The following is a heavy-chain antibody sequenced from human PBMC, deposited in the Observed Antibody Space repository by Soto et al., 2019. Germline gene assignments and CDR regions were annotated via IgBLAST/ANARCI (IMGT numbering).Heavy chain of an antibody. Sequence: ASVKVSCKASGGTFSSYAISWVRQAPGQGLEWMGGIIPIFGTANYAQKFQGRVTITADESTSTAYMELSSLRSEDTAVYYCARDWPGGSSGSAHDAFDIWGQGIMVTVSS. CDR2: IIPIFGTA. J-gene: IGHJ3*02. V-gene: IGHV1-69*13. D-gene: IGHD3-22*01. CDR3: ARDWPGGSSGSAHDAFDI. CDR1: GGTFSSYA.